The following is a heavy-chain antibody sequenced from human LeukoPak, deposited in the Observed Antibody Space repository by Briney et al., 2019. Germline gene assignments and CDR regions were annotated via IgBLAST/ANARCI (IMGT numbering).Heavy chain of an antibody. Sequence: GESLTLSCAVSGFTFSSNYMSWVRQAPGKGLEWISVTDSGSGTYYADSVKGRFTISRDNSKNTLYLQMNSLRADDTAIYYCARGRSRDYYYAVDVWGQGTTVTVSS. CDR2: TDSGSGT. D-gene: IGHD2-2*01. J-gene: IGHJ6*02. CDR1: GFTFSSNY. V-gene: IGHV3-66*01. CDR3: ARGRSRDYYYAVDV.